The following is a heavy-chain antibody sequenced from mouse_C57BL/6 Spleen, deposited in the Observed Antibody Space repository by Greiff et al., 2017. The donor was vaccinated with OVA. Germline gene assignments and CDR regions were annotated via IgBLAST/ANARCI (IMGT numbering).Heavy chain of an antibody. CDR2: IDPENGDT. D-gene: IGHD1-1*01. V-gene: IGHV14-4*01. CDR1: GFNIKDDY. J-gene: IGHJ2*01. CDR3: TTHYYGSSYVRYFDY. Sequence: EVQLQQSGAELVRPGASVKLSCTASGFNIKDDYMHWVKQRPEQGLEWIGWIDPENGDTEYASKFQGKATITADTSSNTAYLQLSSLTSEDTAVYYCTTHYYGSSYVRYFDYWGQGTTLTVSS.